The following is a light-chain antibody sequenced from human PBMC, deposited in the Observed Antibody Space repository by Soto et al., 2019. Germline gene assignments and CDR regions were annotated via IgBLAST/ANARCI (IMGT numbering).Light chain of an antibody. CDR3: QHYGNSPPSVT. CDR1: QSISSDY. V-gene: IGKV3-20*01. Sequence: EVVLTQSPDTLSLSPGERATLSCRASQSISSDYLVWYQQKPGQAPRLLIYGASSRATGIPDRFSGSGSGTDFTLAINTVEPEDFAVYYCQHYGNSPPSVTFGPGTKVDIK. J-gene: IGKJ3*01. CDR2: GAS.